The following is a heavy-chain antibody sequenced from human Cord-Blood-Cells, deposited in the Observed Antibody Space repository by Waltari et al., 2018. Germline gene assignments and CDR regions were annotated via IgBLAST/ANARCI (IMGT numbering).Heavy chain of an antibody. Sequence: QVQLVESGGGVVQPGRSLRLSCAASGFTFSSYGMHWLRPAHGKGLEWVAVKSYDGSNKYYADSVKGRFTISRDNSKNTLYLQMNSLRAEDTAVYYCAKAPHYYDSSGYYFDYWGQGTLVTVSS. D-gene: IGHD3-22*01. J-gene: IGHJ4*02. CDR2: KSYDGSNK. CDR1: GFTFSSYG. CDR3: AKAPHYYDSSGYYFDY. V-gene: IGHV3-30*18.